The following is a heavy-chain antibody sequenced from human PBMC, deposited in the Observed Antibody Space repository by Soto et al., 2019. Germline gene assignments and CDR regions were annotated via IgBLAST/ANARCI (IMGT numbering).Heavy chain of an antibody. CDR3: ACAAPPELD. CDR2: ISAYNGNT. D-gene: IGHD1-7*01. J-gene: IGHJ4*02. Sequence: QVQLVQSGAEVKKPGASVKVSCKASGYTFTTYHISWVRQAPGQGREWMGWISAYNGNTNYAQKLQGRVTMTPYTSTSTAYMALSSLRSDDTAVYYCACAAPPELDWGQGTLVTVSS. CDR1: GYTFTTYH. V-gene: IGHV1-18*01.